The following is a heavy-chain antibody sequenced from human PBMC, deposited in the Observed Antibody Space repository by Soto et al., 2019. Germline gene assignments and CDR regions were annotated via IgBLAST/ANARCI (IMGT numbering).Heavy chain of an antibody. Sequence: SETLSLTCAVYGGSFSGYYWSWIRQPPGKWLEWIGEINHSGSTNYNPSLKSRVTISVDTSKNQFSLKLSSVTAADTAAYYCARDRKQLVVYYYYYYGMDVWGQGXTVTVSS. CDR2: INHSGST. V-gene: IGHV4-34*01. J-gene: IGHJ6*02. D-gene: IGHD6-6*01. CDR3: ARDRKQLVVYYYYYYGMDV. CDR1: GGSFSGYY.